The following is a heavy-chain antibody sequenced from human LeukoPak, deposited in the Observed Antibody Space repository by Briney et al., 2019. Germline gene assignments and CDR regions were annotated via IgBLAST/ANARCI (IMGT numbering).Heavy chain of an antibody. D-gene: IGHD3-10*01. V-gene: IGHV5-51*01. CDR3: ARLGVSGGNYFDY. CDR2: IFPDDSDT. J-gene: IGHJ4*02. CDR1: GYSFTNYW. Sequence: GESLKISCKGSGYSFTNYWIGWVRQMPGKGLEWMGIIFPDDSDTRYSPSFQGQVTISADKSITTAYLHGSSLKASDTAIYYCARLGVSGGNYFDYWGQGILVTVSS.